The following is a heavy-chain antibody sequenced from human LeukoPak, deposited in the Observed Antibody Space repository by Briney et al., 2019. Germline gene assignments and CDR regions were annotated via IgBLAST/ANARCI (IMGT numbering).Heavy chain of an antibody. Sequence: PGGSLRLSCVASGFTFNYYAIHWVRQAPGKGLEWVAVISYDGNNKYYADSVKGRFTISRDNSKNTLYLQMNSLRAEDTAVYYCAKDGGRYYYDSSGYYLDYWGQGTLVTVSS. V-gene: IGHV3-30-3*01. CDR3: AKDGGRYYYDSSGYYLDY. CDR1: GFTFNYYA. J-gene: IGHJ4*02. CDR2: ISYDGNNK. D-gene: IGHD3-22*01.